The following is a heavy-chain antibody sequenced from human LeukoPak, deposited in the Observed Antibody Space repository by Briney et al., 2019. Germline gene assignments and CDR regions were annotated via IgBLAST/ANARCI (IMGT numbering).Heavy chain of an antibody. CDR2: ISGSGGST. CDR3: AKASGSYYKNYYFDY. D-gene: IGHD1-26*01. CDR1: GFTFSSYA. Sequence: GGSLRLSCAASGFTFSSYAMSWVSQAPGKGLEWVSAISGSGGSTYYADSVKGRFTISRDNSKNTLYLQMNSLRAEDTAVYYCAKASGSYYKNYYFDYWGQGTLVTVSS. V-gene: IGHV3-23*01. J-gene: IGHJ4*02.